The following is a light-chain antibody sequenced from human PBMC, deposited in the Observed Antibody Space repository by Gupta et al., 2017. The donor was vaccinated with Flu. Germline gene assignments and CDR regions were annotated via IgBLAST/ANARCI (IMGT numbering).Light chain of an antibody. V-gene: IGKV3-20*01. J-gene: IGKJ2*01. CDR1: QSVSSSH. Sequence: EIVLTQSPGTLSLSPGERATLSCGASQSVSSSHLAWYQQKPGQAPRLLIYDASSRATGVPNRFSGSGSGTEFTLTISRLEPEDSAVYYCQQYGSSRYTFGQGTKLEIK. CDR2: DAS. CDR3: QQYGSSRYT.